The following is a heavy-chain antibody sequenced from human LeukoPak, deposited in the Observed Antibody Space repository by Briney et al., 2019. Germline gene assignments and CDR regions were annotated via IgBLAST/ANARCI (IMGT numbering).Heavy chain of an antibody. CDR1: GYIFTDYY. D-gene: IGHD6-13*01. J-gene: IGHJ4*02. CDR3: AREIAAAGTDY. Sequence: ASVKVSCKASGYIFTDYYMHWVRQAPGQELGWMGRINPNSGGTNYAQKFQGRVTMTRDTSISTAYMELSRLRSDDTAVYYCAREIAAAGTDYWGQGTLVTVSS. CDR2: INPNSGGT. V-gene: IGHV1-2*06.